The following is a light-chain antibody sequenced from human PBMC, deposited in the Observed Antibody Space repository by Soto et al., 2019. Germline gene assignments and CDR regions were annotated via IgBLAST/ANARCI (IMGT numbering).Light chain of an antibody. CDR1: SSNIGAGYD. CDR3: QSYDSSLSAVV. V-gene: IGLV1-40*01. J-gene: IGLJ2*01. Sequence: QSVLTQPPSVSAAPGQRVTISCTGSSSNIGAGYDVHWYQHLPGTAPKLLIYGNSNRPSGVPDRFSGSKSGTSASLAITGLQAEDEADYYCQSYDSSLSAVVFGGGTKLTVL. CDR2: GNS.